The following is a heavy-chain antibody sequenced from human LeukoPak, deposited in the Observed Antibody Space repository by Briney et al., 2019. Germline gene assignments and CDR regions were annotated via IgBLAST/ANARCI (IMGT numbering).Heavy chain of an antibody. Sequence: GGSLRLSCAASGFTFSTYAMSWVRQAPGKGLEWVSAISGSGGSTYYADSVKGRFTISRDNSKNTLYLQMNSLRAEDTAVYYCARAGPVAGNYFDYWGQGTLVTVSS. D-gene: IGHD6-19*01. J-gene: IGHJ4*02. CDR3: ARAGPVAGNYFDY. CDR2: ISGSGGST. CDR1: GFTFSTYA. V-gene: IGHV3-23*01.